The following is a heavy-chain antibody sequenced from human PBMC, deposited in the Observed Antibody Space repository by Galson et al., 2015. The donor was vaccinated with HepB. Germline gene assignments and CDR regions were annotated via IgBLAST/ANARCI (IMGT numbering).Heavy chain of an antibody. CDR2: IYNDGST. J-gene: IGHJ6*02. Sequence: SLRLSCAASGFTVTINYMSWVRQAPGKGLEWVSVIYNDGSTYYADSVNGRFTISRDNSKNTLYLQLNSVRAEDTAVYYCARDQGDDYVNYYYYHGMDVWGQGTTVTVSS. V-gene: IGHV3-66*02. CDR3: ARDQGDDYVNYYYYHGMDV. CDR1: GFTVTINY. D-gene: IGHD4-17*01.